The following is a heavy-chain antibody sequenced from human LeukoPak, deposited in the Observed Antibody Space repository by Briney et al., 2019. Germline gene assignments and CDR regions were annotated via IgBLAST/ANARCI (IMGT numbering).Heavy chain of an antibody. CDR1: GGIFSSHV. CDR2: IIPIFGSA. V-gene: IGHV1-69*13. J-gene: IGHJ4*02. Sequence: SSVTVSCKASGGIFSSHVISWVRQAPGQGLEWMGGIIPIFGSAKYAQKFQGRVTITADEFTSTAYMELSSLRSEDTAVYYCARDFRRGSSGYGADYWGQGTLVTVSS. D-gene: IGHD3-22*01. CDR3: ARDFRRGSSGYGADY.